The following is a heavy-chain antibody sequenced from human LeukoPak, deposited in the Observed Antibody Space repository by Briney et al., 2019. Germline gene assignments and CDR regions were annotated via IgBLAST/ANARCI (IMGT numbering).Heavy chain of an antibody. CDR1: GYTFTSYY. D-gene: IGHD2-15*01. CDR2: INPSGGST. J-gene: IGHJ4*02. Sequence: ASVKVSCKASGYTFTSYYMHWVRQAPGQGLEWMGIINPSGGSTSYAQKFQGRVTMTRDTSISTAYMELSRLRSDDTAVYYCATGGSCYSCIDYWGQGTLVTVSS. CDR3: ATGGSCYSCIDY. V-gene: IGHV1-46*01.